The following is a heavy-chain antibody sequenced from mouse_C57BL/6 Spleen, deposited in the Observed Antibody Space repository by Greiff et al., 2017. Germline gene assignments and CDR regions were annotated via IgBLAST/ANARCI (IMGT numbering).Heavy chain of an antibody. CDR3: TRWDYSNPWFAY. CDR1: GFNIKDDY. D-gene: IGHD2-5*01. Sequence: EVQLQQSGAELVRPGASVKLSCTASGFNIKDDYMHWVKQRPEQGLEWIGWIDPENGDTEYASKFQGKATITADTSSNTAYLQRSSLTSEDTVVYYCTRWDYSNPWFAYWGQGTLVTVSA. J-gene: IGHJ3*01. CDR2: IDPENGDT. V-gene: IGHV14-4*01.